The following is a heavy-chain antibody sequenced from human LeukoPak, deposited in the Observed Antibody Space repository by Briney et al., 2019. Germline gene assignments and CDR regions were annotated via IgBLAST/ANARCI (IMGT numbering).Heavy chain of an antibody. J-gene: IGHJ6*03. CDR2: IRYDGSNK. CDR3: AKDRYTYMDV. D-gene: IGHD3-16*02. Sequence: PGGSLRLSCAASGFTFSSYGMHWVRQAPGKGLEWVAFIRYDGSNKYYADSVKGRFTISRDNSKNTLYLQMNSLRVEGTAVYYCAKDRYTYMDVWGKGTTVTVSS. V-gene: IGHV3-30*02. CDR1: GFTFSSYG.